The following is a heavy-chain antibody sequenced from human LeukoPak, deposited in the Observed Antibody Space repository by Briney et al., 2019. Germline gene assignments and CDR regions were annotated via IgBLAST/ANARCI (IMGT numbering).Heavy chain of an antibody. CDR2: IIPIFGTA. CDR1: GGTFSSYA. Sequence: SVEVSCKASGGTFSSYAISWVRQAPGQGLEWMGGIIPIFGTANYAQKFQGRVTITADESTSTAYMELSSLRSEDTAVYYCARTIVGATKYPDFDYWGQGTLVTVSS. D-gene: IGHD1-26*01. V-gene: IGHV1-69*13. CDR3: ARTIVGATKYPDFDY. J-gene: IGHJ4*02.